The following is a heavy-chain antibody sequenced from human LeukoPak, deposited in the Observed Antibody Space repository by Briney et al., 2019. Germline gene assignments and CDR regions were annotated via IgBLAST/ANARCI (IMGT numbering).Heavy chain of an antibody. CDR1: GFNFSTYN. V-gene: IGHV3-21*01. D-gene: IGHD6-19*01. J-gene: IGHJ4*02. CDR3: ATDGQSSGWYGFDY. CDR2: ITSPVGHI. Sequence: GGSLRLSCAASGFNFSTYNMNWVRQAPGKGLEWVASITSPVGHIYYTHSLKGRINISRDNAESSLYLQMNSLRAEDTAVYYCATDGQSSGWYGFDYWGQGTLVTVSS.